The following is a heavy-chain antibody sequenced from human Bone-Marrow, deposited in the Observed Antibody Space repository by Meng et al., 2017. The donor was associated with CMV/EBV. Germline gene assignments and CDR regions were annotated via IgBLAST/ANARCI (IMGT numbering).Heavy chain of an antibody. J-gene: IGHJ6*02. CDR1: GFSFSSYW. V-gene: IGHV3-74*01. Sequence: GGSLRLSCAASGFSFSSYWMHWVRQAPGKGLVWVAHIHSDGSSTTYADSVKGRFTISRDNAKNTVFLQMHSLGVEDTGVYYCARDSIVVPGRIYYYAMGVWGHGTTVTVSS. D-gene: IGHD6-19*01. CDR3: ARDSIVVPGRIYYYAMGV. CDR2: IHSDGSST.